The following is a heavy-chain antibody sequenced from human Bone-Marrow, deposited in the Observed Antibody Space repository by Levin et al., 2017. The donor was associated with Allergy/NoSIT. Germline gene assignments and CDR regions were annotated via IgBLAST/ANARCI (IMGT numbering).Heavy chain of an antibody. CDR1: GYTFTSYD. J-gene: IGHJ5*02. V-gene: IGHV1-8*01. D-gene: IGHD4-23*01. Sequence: ASVKVSCKASGYTFTSYDIDWVRQATGQGLEWMGWMNPNSGNTGYAQKFQGRVTMTRNTSISTAYMELSSLRSEDTAVYYCAREDYGGDSAYNWFDPWGQGTLVTVSS. CDR3: AREDYGGDSAYNWFDP. CDR2: MNPNSGNT.